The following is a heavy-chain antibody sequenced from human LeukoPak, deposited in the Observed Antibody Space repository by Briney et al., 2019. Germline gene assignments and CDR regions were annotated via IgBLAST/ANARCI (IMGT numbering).Heavy chain of an antibody. J-gene: IGHJ5*02. V-gene: IGHV3-23*01. D-gene: IGHD4-17*01. CDR1: GFNFASYA. CDR3: AKDRDYDDYAFGT. CDR2: ISGGSSGT. Sequence: GGSLRLSCATSGFNFASYAMSWVRQAPAKGLEWFSAISGGSSGTYYADSVKGRFTISRDSSKNTLYLQMNNLRAEDTAVYYCAKDRDYDDYAFGTWGQGILVTVSS.